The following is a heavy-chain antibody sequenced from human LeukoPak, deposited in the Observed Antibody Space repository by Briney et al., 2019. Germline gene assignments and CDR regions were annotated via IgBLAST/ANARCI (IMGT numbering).Heavy chain of an antibody. CDR2: ICHSGST. V-gene: IGHV4-38-2*01. CDR1: GYSISSGYC. Sequence: PSETLSLTCAVSGYSISSGYCWGWIRQPPGKGLEWIGSICHSGSTYYNPSLKSRVTISIDTSKNQFSLELSSVTAADTAVYYCARAPELGGYYFDYWGQGTLVTVSS. CDR3: ARAPELGGYYFDY. D-gene: IGHD7-27*01. J-gene: IGHJ4*02.